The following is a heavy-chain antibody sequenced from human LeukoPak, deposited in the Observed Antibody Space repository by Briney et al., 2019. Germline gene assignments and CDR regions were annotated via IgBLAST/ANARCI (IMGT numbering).Heavy chain of an antibody. CDR3: ARGTVGRGYFDY. J-gene: IGHJ4*02. CDR2: IFGSGVT. CDR1: GGSIRGSY. Sequence: SETLSLTCTVSGGSIRGSYWSWIRQPGEKGLESIGRIFGSGVTNYNPSLRSQATMSVDTSKNQFSLKLTSVTAADTAVYYCARGTVGRGYFDYWGQGILAAVSS. D-gene: IGHD1-26*01. V-gene: IGHV4-4*07.